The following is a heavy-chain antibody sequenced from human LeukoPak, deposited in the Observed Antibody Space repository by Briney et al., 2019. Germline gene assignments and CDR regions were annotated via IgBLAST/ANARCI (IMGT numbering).Heavy chain of an antibody. J-gene: IGHJ4*02. CDR1: GGSISSSSYY. Sequence: SETLSLTCTVSGGSISSSSYYWGWIRQPPGKGLEWIGSIYYSGSTYYNPSLKSRVTISVDTSKNQFSLNLSSVTAADTAVYYCARLGGILRIDYWGQGTLVTVSS. CDR3: ARLGGILRIDY. CDR2: IYYSGST. V-gene: IGHV4-39*01. D-gene: IGHD2-15*01.